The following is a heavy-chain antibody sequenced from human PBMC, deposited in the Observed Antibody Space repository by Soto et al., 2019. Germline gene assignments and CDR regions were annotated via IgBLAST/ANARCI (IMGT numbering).Heavy chain of an antibody. CDR3: ARESIRNTGAFDI. D-gene: IGHD4-17*01. V-gene: IGHV4-34*01. CDR2: INHSGST. Sequence: SETLSPTCVVYGGSFRRYCLSWIRPPPGKGLEWIGEINHSGSTNYNPSLKSRVTISVDTSKNQFSLKLSSVTAADTAVYYCARESIRNTGAFDIWGQGTMVTVSS. J-gene: IGHJ3*02. CDR1: GGSFRRYC.